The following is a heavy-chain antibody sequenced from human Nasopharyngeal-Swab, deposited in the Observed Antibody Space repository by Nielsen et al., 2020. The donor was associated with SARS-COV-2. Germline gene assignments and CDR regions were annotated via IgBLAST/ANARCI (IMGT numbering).Heavy chain of an antibody. D-gene: IGHD2-8*02. CDR3: AFTGGGGREYWYFDL. CDR2: IYYSGST. V-gene: IGHV4-30-4*01. CDR1: GGSISSGDYY. J-gene: IGHJ2*01. Sequence: SETLSLTCTVSGGSISSGDYYWSWIRQPPGKGLEWIGYIYYSGSTYYNPSLKSRVTISVDTSKNQFSLKLSSVTAADTAVYYCAFTGGGGREYWYFDLWGRGTLVTVSS.